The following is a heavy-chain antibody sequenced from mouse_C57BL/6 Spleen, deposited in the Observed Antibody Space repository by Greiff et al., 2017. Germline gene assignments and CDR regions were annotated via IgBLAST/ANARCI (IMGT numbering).Heavy chain of an antibody. CDR3: ARSGIDSNYPWCAY. J-gene: IGHJ3*01. D-gene: IGHD2-5*01. V-gene: IGHV1-53*01. CDR1: GYTFTSYW. CDR2: INPSNGGT. Sequence: QVQLQQPGPELVKPGASVKLSCKASGYTFTSYWMHWVKQRPGQGLEWIGNINPSNGGTNYNEKLKSKATLTVDKSSSTAYMQLSSLTSEDSAVYYCARSGIDSNYPWCAYGGQGTLGTVSA.